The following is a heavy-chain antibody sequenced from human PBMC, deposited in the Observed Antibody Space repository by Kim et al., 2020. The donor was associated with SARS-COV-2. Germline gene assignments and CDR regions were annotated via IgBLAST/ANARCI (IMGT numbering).Heavy chain of an antibody. CDR3: AREGIAVAGPGYAFDI. J-gene: IGHJ3*02. CDR2: ISSSSYI. V-gene: IGHV3-21*01. D-gene: IGHD6-19*01. Sequence: GGSLRLSCAASGFTFSSYSMNWVRQAPGKGLEWVSSISSSSYIYYADSVKGRFTISRDNAKNSLYLQMNSLRAEDTAVYYCAREGIAVAGPGYAFDIWGQGTMVTVSS. CDR1: GFTFSSYS.